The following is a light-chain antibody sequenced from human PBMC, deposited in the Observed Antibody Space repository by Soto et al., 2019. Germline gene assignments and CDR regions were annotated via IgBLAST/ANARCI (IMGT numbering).Light chain of an antibody. V-gene: IGKV3-20*01. Sequence: EIALTQSPGTLSLSRGERATLSCRASQGVGNKYLAWYQQRPGQAPSLLIYAASSRATGVPDRFSGSGSGTDFTLTISRLEPEDFAVYYCQQYTNAHGITFGQGTRLEIK. CDR1: QGVGNKY. J-gene: IGKJ5*01. CDR3: QQYTNAHGIT. CDR2: AAS.